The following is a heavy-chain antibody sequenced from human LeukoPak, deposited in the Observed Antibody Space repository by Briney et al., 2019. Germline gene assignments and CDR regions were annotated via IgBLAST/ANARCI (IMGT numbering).Heavy chain of an antibody. Sequence: PGGSLRLSCAASGFGFSSYGMHWVRQAPGKGLEWVAFIHYDGTKTYYADSVKGRFTISRDNSKNTLSLQMNSLRAEDTAVYYCAKAIWVAATTSWFCFDYWGQGTLVTVSS. V-gene: IGHV3-30*02. CDR1: GFGFSSYG. CDR3: AKAIWVAATTSWFCFDY. D-gene: IGHD4-11*01. CDR2: IHYDGTKT. J-gene: IGHJ4*02.